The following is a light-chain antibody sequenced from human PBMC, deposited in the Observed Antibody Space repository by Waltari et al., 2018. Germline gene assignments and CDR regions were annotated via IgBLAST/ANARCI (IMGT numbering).Light chain of an antibody. CDR1: SSNIGHNY. CDR3: GTWDSSLSGAV. CDR2: EDS. Sequence: QSVLTQPPSVSAAPGQRVTLSCSGGSSNIGHNYVSWYRQFPGTAPKLLNYEDSERPSGIPGRFSGSKSGTSATLDITGLQAGDEADYYCGTWDSSLSGAVFGGGTHLTVL. J-gene: IGLJ7*01. V-gene: IGLV1-51*02.